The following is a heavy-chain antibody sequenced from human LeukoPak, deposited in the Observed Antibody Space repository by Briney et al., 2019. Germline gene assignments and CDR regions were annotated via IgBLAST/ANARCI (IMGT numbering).Heavy chain of an antibody. CDR3: ARGTRNYWYFDL. Sequence: SQTLSLTCAISGDSLSSNSAAWNWLRQSPSRGLEWLGRTYYRSKWYNDYAVSVKSLITINPDTSKNQFSLQLNSVTPEDTAVYYCARGTRNYWYFDLWGRGTLVTVSS. CDR1: GDSLSSNSAA. V-gene: IGHV6-1*01. CDR2: TYYRSKWYN. J-gene: IGHJ2*01. D-gene: IGHD1-14*01.